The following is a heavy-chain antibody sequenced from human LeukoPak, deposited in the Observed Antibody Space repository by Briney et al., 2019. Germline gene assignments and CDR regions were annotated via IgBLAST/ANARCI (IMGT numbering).Heavy chain of an antibody. CDR3: AKDYGSGSHYFDY. Sequence: GRSLRLSCAASGFTFSSYAMHWVRQVPGKGLEWVAVISNDGRNKYYAESVKGRFTISRDNSKNTLYLQMNSLRAEDTAVYYCAKDYGSGSHYFDYWGQGTLVTVSS. CDR2: ISNDGRNK. J-gene: IGHJ4*02. V-gene: IGHV3-30*04. D-gene: IGHD3-10*01. CDR1: GFTFSSYA.